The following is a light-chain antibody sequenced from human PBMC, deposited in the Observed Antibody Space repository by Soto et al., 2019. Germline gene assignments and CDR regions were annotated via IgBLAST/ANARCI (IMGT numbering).Light chain of an antibody. V-gene: IGLV2-14*01. J-gene: IGLJ2*01. Sequence: QSALTQPASVSGSPGQSITISCTGTSSDVGGYYYVSWYQHHPGKAPKLMIYEVSNRPSGVSNRFSGSKSGNTASLTISGLQAEDEADYYCSSYTSSSTLVVFGGGTKLTVL. CDR3: SSYTSSSTLVV. CDR1: SSDVGGYYY. CDR2: EVS.